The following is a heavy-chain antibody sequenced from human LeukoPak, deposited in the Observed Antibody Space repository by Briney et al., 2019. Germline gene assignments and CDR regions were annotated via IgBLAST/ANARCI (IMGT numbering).Heavy chain of an antibody. J-gene: IGHJ4*02. CDR3: ARGGAARPDY. Sequence: PGGSLRLSCAASGFTFRSYAMTWVRQAPGKGLEWVSGISSSGGSTYYADSVKGRFTSSRDNSKNTLYLQLNSLRAEDMAVYYCARGGAARPDYWGQGTLVTVSS. CDR1: GFTFRSYA. CDR2: ISSSGGST. V-gene: IGHV3-23*01. D-gene: IGHD6-6*01.